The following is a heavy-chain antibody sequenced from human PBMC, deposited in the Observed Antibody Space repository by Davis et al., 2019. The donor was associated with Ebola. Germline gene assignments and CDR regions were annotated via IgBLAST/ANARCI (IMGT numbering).Heavy chain of an antibody. CDR1: GFTFSTYS. J-gene: IGHJ6*03. D-gene: IGHD5-18*01. Sequence: PGGSLRLSCVASGFTFSTYSMTWVRQSPGKGLEWIGEIHHSGSTNSNPSLKSRVTISIDSSKNQFSLKLSSVTAADTAVYYCARGAPLQLWRFSYYYMDVWGEGTTVTVSS. CDR2: IHHSGST. V-gene: IGHV4-34*01. CDR3: ARGAPLQLWRFSYYYMDV.